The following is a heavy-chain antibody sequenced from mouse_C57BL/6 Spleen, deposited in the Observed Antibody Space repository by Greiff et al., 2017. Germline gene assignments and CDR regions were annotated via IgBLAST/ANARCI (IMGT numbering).Heavy chain of an antibody. Sequence: EVKLQESGAELVRPGASVKLSCTASGFNIKDDYMHWVKQRPEQGLEWIGWIDPENGDTEYASKFQGKATITADTSSNTAYLQLSSLTSEDTAVYYCTIDSSGYPVAYWGQGTLVTVSA. V-gene: IGHV14-4*01. J-gene: IGHJ3*01. D-gene: IGHD3-2*02. CDR2: IDPENGDT. CDR3: TIDSSGYPVAY. CDR1: GFNIKDDY.